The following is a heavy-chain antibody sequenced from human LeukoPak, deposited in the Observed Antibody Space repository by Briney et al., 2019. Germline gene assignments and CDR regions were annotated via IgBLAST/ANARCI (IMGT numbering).Heavy chain of an antibody. J-gene: IGHJ1*01. CDR1: GFTVSSNY. CDR3: AGSLPFQH. CDR2: IYSGGNT. D-gene: IGHD2-15*01. V-gene: IGHV3-66*01. Sequence: GGSLRLSCSASGFTVSSNYMSWVRQAPGKGLEWVSVIYSGGNTYYADSMKGRFTISRDNSKNTLYLQMNSLRAEDTAVYYCAGSLPFQHWGQGTLVTVSS.